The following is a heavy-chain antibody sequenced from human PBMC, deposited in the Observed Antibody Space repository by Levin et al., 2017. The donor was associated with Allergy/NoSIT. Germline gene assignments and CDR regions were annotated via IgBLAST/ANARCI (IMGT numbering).Heavy chain of an antibody. V-gene: IGHV3-30-3*01. Sequence: GGSLRLSCAASGFTFSSYAMHWVRQAPGKGLEWVAVISYDGSNKYYADSVKGRFTISRDNSKNTLYLQMNSLRAEDTAVYYCARDRVLRFLEWSFDYWGQGTLVTVSS. CDR2: ISYDGSNK. D-gene: IGHD3-3*01. CDR3: ARDRVLRFLEWSFDY. J-gene: IGHJ4*02. CDR1: GFTFSSYA.